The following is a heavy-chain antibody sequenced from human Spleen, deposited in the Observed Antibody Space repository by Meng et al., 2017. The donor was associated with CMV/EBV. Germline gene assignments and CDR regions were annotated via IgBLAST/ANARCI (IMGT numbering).Heavy chain of an antibody. V-gene: IGHV3-23*01. CDR1: GFTFSSYA. CDR3: AKEDDFWSGYYHY. J-gene: IGHJ4*02. CDR2: ISGSGGST. Sequence: GESLKISCAASGFTFSSYAMSWVRQAPGKGLEWVSAISGSGGSTYYADSVKGRFTISRDNSKNTLYLQMNSLRAEDTAVYYCAKEDDFWSGYYHYWGQGTQVTVSS. D-gene: IGHD3-3*01.